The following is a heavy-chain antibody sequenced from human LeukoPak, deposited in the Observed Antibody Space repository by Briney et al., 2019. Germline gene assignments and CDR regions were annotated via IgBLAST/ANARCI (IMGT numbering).Heavy chain of an antibody. J-gene: IGHJ4*02. CDR2: ISNEGDNR. CDR3: ADSDGYYYDV. Sequence: PGGSLRLSCVASRFTSGFTFSYYAMPWVRQAPGKGLEWVAFISNEGDNRYFADSVKGRYTISRDNSKNTLYLQMNGLGAEDTAVYYCADSDGYYYDVWGQGPLFTVS. V-gene: IGHV3-30-3*01. CDR1: GFTFSYYA. D-gene: IGHD5-24*01.